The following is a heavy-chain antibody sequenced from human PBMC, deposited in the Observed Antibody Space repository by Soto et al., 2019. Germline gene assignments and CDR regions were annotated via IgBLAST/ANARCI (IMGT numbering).Heavy chain of an antibody. V-gene: IGHV4-34*01. CDR3: ARCPPAAIVGYYYYYMDV. J-gene: IGHJ6*03. CDR1: GGSFSGYY. D-gene: IGHD2-2*02. Sequence: SETLSLTCAVYGGSFSGYYWSWIRQPPGKGLEWIGEINHSGSTNYNPSLKSRVTISVDTSKNQFSLKLSSVTAADTAVYYCARCPPAAIVGYYYYYMDVWGKGTTVTVSS. CDR2: INHSGST.